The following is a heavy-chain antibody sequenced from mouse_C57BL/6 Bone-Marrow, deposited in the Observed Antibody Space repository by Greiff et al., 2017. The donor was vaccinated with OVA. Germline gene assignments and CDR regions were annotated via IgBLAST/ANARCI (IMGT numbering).Heavy chain of an antibody. CDR2: ISYDGSN. CDR3: ARDYYGSSYVRTWFAY. V-gene: IGHV3-6*01. CDR1: GYSITSGYY. J-gene: IGHJ3*01. Sequence: EVQLVESGPGLVKPSQSLSLTCSVTGYSITSGYYWNWIRQFPGNKLEWMGYISYDGSNNYNPSLKNRISITRDTSKNQFFLKLNSVTTEDTATYYCARDYYGSSYVRTWFAYWGQGTLVTVSA. D-gene: IGHD1-1*01.